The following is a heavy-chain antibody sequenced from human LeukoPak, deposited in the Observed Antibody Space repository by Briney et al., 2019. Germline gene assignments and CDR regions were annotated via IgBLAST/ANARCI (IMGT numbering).Heavy chain of an antibody. D-gene: IGHD2-21*02. Sequence: GGSLTLSCAASGFTFSVYGMHCVRQAPGKGLEWVAVIWFAGTYEYYADSVKGRFTISRDDSRNTLYLQMNSLRVADTAVYFCTKVRLSNLYYYYGMDVWGQGTTVTVSS. CDR1: GFTFSVYG. CDR2: IWFAGTYE. J-gene: IGHJ6*02. CDR3: TKVRLSNLYYYYGMDV. V-gene: IGHV3-33*06.